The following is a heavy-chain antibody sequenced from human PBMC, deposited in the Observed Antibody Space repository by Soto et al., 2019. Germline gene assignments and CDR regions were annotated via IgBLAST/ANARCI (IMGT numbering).Heavy chain of an antibody. CDR2: IHXSGSP. CDR3: AIGCCSSTSRKSFWLDP. J-gene: IGHJ5*02. D-gene: IGHD2-2*01. V-gene: IGHV4-30-2*01. Sequence: SETISLRCSVSSASRSDRGYCWSWNGQHPWKGLEWIGYIHXSGSPYYNPSLKSRVTISVDRSKNQLSLNLSSVTAADTAVYYCAIGCCSSTSRKSFWLDPGGHGTLVTVSS. CDR1: SASRSDRGYC.